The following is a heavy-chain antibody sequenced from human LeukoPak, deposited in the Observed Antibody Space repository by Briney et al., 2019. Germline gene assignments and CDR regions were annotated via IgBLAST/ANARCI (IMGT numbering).Heavy chain of an antibody. Sequence: GRSLRLSCAASGFTFDDHAMHWVRQAPGKGLEWVSGLSWNSGSIDYADSVKGRFTISRDNAKNSVFLLLNSLRAEDTAFYHCARGEWDLRDWGQGTLVIVSS. J-gene: IGHJ4*02. V-gene: IGHV3-9*01. CDR1: GFTFDDHA. D-gene: IGHD1-26*01. CDR3: ARGEWDLRD. CDR2: LSWNSGSI.